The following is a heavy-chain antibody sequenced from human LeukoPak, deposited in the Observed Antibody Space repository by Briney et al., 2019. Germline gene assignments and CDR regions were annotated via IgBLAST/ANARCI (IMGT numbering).Heavy chain of an antibody. CDR2: ISAYNGNT. CDR3: ARTLVPAANYYYYGMDV. V-gene: IGHV1-18*01. J-gene: IGHJ6*02. CDR1: GYTFTSYG. D-gene: IGHD2-2*01. Sequence: ASVKVSCKASGYTFTSYGISWVRQAPGQGLEWMGWISAYNGNTNYAQKLQGRVTMTTDTSTSTAYMELRSLRSDDTAVYYCARTLVPAANYYYYGMDVWGQGTTVTVSS.